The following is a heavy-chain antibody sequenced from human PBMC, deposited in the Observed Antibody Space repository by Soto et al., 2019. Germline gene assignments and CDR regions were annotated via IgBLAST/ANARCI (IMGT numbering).Heavy chain of an antibody. CDR3: ARRDSDNWNQGHAFAF. CDR1: GGSVSSGSFY. D-gene: IGHD1-20*01. Sequence: QLQLKQSGPGLVKPWETLSLTCTVSGGSVSSGSFYWGWIRQPPGKGLEWIGDIYYNGDTYYNPSLKRQVTISVAASENQFSLKLSYVTAADTAVYYCARRDSDNWNQGHAFAFWGQGTMVAVSS. CDR2: IYYNGDT. J-gene: IGHJ3*01. V-gene: IGHV4-39*01.